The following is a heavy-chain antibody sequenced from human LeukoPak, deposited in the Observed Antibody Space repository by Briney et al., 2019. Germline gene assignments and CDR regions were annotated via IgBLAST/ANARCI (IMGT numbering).Heavy chain of an antibody. CDR1: GGSFSGYY. Sequence: PSETLSLTCAVYGGSFSGYYWSWIRQPPGKGLEWIGEINDSEDTNYNPSLKSRVTISVDTSKNQFSLKLTSVTAADTAVYYCARASSGYYMAFDYWGQGTLVTVSS. D-gene: IGHD3-22*01. J-gene: IGHJ4*02. CDR2: INDSEDT. CDR3: ARASSGYYMAFDY. V-gene: IGHV4-34*01.